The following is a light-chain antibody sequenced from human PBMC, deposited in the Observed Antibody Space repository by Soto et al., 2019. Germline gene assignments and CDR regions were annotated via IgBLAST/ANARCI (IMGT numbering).Light chain of an antibody. CDR3: CSYAGSTPLYV. J-gene: IGLJ1*01. CDR1: SSDLGSYNL. Sequence: QSALTQPASVSGSPGQSITISCTGTSSDLGSYNLVSWYQQHPDKAPKLMIYEGSQRPSGVSNLFSGSKSGNTASLTISGLQAEDEVDYYCCSYAGSTPLYVFGTGTKLTVL. CDR2: EGS. V-gene: IGLV2-23*01.